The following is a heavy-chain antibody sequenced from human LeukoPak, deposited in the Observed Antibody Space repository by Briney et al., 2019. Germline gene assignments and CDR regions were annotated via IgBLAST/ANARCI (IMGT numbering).Heavy chain of an antibody. CDR3: AREGVGHVDYGAYYYYYMDV. CDR1: GFTFSSYW. Sequence: PGGSLRLSCAASGFTFSSYWMTWVRQAPGKGLEWVANIKQDGSEKYYVDSVKGRFTISRDNAKNSLFLQMNSLRAEDTAVYYCAREGVGHVDYGAYYYYYMDVWGKGTTVTVSS. D-gene: IGHD4/OR15-4a*01. J-gene: IGHJ6*03. CDR2: IKQDGSEK. V-gene: IGHV3-7*01.